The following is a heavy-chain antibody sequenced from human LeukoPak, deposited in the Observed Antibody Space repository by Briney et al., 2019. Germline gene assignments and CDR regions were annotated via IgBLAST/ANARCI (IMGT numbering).Heavy chain of an antibody. CDR1: GGSISSYY. CDR3: ERVAAAAGIINWFDP. Sequence: KPSETLSLTCTVSGGSISSYYWSWIRQPPGKGLEWIGYIYYSGSTNYNPSLKSRVTISVDTSKNQFSLKLSSVTAADTAVYYCERVAAAAGIINWFDPWGQGTLVTVSS. V-gene: IGHV4-59*01. CDR2: IYYSGST. D-gene: IGHD6-13*01. J-gene: IGHJ5*02.